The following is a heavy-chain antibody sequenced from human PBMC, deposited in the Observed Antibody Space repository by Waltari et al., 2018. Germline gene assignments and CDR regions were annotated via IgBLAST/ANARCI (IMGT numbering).Heavy chain of an antibody. CDR1: GGPFSSYA. CDR2: IIPIFGTA. J-gene: IGHJ6*02. V-gene: IGHV1-69*15. CDR3: ARGDSSGYPIRPYGMDV. Sequence: QVQLVQSGAAVKKPGSSVKVSCKPSGGPFSSYAIRWVRQAPGQGLEWKGRIIPIFGTANYEQKFQGRVTITADESTSTAYMELSSLRSEDTAVYYCARGDSSGYPIRPYGMDVWGQGTTVTVSS. D-gene: IGHD3-22*01.